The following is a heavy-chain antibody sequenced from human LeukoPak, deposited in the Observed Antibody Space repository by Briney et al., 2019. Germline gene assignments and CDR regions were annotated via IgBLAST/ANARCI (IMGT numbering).Heavy chain of an antibody. D-gene: IGHD3-3*01. CDR3: AGAIFGVVIGCMDV. Sequence: GGSLRLSCAASGFTFSSYSMNWVRQAPGKGLEWVSSISSSSSYIYYADSVKGRFTISRDNAKNSLYLQMNSLRAEDTAVYYCAGAIFGVVIGCMDVWGKGTTVTVSS. CDR1: GFTFSSYS. V-gene: IGHV3-21*01. CDR2: ISSSSSYI. J-gene: IGHJ6*03.